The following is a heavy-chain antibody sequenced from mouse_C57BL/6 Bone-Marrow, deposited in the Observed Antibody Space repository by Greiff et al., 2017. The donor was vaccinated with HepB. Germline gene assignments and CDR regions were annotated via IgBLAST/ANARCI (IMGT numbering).Heavy chain of an antibody. CDR3: ARNSFYYYGSSSYFDY. CDR2: IWSGGST. Sequence: VKLQESGPGLVQPSQSLSITCTVSGFSLTSYGVHWVRQSPGKGLEWLGVIWSGGSTDYNAAFISRLSISKDNSKSQVFFKMNSLQADDTAIYYCARNSFYYYGSSSYFDYWGQGTTLTVSS. CDR1: GFSLTSYG. J-gene: IGHJ2*01. V-gene: IGHV2-2*01. D-gene: IGHD1-1*01.